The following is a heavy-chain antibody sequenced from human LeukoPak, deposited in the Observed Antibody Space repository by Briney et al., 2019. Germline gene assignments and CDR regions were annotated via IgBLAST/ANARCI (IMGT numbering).Heavy chain of an antibody. J-gene: IGHJ4*02. Sequence: GASVKVSCKASGTIFTRNYIHWGGQAPGQGLEWMGMIYPRDGSTSYAQRFQDRVTVTRDTSTSTVHMELSGLRSEDTAVYYCARDQEGFDYWGQGTQVTVSS. CDR2: IYPRDGST. V-gene: IGHV1-46*01. CDR3: ARDQEGFDY. CDR1: GTIFTRNY.